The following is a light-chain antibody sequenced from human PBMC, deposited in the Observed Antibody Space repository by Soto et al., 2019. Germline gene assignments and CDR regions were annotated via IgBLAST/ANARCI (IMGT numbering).Light chain of an antibody. J-gene: IGKJ1*01. Sequence: DIVLPQSPGTLSLSPGERATLSCRASQSVSSSYLAWYQQKPGQAPRLLIYGASSRATGIPDRFSGSGSGTDFTLTISRLEPEDFAVYYCQQYGSSSWTFGQGTKVDIK. CDR2: GAS. CDR3: QQYGSSSWT. CDR1: QSVSSSY. V-gene: IGKV3-20*01.